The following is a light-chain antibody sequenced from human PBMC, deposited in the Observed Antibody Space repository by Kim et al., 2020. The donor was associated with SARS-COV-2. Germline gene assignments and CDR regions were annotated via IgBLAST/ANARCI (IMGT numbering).Light chain of an antibody. V-gene: IGLV3-1*01. CDR2: QDS. Sequence: VSPGQTASITCSGDKLGDKYVCWYQQKPGQSPVLVIYQDSKRPSGIPERFSGPNSGNTATLTISGTQAMDEADYYCQAWDSSTAVFGGGTQLTVL. CDR3: QAWDSSTAV. J-gene: IGLJ3*02. CDR1: KLGDKY.